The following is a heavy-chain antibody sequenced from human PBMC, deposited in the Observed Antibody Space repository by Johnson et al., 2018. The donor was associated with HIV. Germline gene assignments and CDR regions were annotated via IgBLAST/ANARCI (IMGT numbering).Heavy chain of an antibody. CDR1: GFTFDDYA. CDR2: ISWNSGSI. V-gene: IGHV3-9*01. CDR3: AKEKYSSSWLDAFDI. Sequence: SGFTFDDYAMHWVRQAPGKGLEWVSGISWNSGSIGYADSVKGRFTISRDNAKNSLYLQMNSLRAEDTALYYCAKEKYSSSWLDAFDIWGQGTMVTVSS. J-gene: IGHJ3*02. D-gene: IGHD6-13*01.